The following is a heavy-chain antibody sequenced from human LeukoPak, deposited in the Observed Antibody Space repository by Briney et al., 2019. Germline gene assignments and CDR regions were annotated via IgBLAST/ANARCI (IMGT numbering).Heavy chain of an antibody. CDR3: ARGLDAASGLANFDY. CDR2: ISAYNGNT. Sequence: ASVRVSCKASGYTFSYFGLNWVRQAPRQRLEWMGWISAYNGNTNYAQKSEGRLSLTTDTATSTVYMELRNLTSDDTAVYFCARGLDAASGLANFDYWGQGTLITVSS. V-gene: IGHV1-18*01. J-gene: IGHJ4*02. CDR1: GYTFSYFG. D-gene: IGHD1-1*01.